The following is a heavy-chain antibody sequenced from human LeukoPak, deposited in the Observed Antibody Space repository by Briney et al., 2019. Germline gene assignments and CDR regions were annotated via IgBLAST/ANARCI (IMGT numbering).Heavy chain of an antibody. CDR1: GFTFSSYA. Sequence: PGGSQRLSCAVSGFTFSSYAMSWVRQAPGKGLEWVSAISGSGGSTYYADSVKGRFTISRDNSKNTLYLQMNSLRAEDTAVYYCAKRQSSGWTYYFDYWGQGTLVTVSS. J-gene: IGHJ4*02. V-gene: IGHV3-23*01. CDR3: AKRQSSGWTYYFDY. CDR2: ISGSGGST. D-gene: IGHD6-19*01.